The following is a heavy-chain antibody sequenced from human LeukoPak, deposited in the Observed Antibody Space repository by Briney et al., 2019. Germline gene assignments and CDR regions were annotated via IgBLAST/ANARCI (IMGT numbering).Heavy chain of an antibody. V-gene: IGHV1-2*04. D-gene: IGHD3-10*01. J-gene: IGHJ5*02. CDR1: GYTFTGYY. CDR2: INPNSGGT. CDR3: ARERRPLGVRGVIRWFDP. Sequence: VASMTVACKASGYTFTGYYMHWVRQAPGQGLEWMGWINPNSGGTNYAQKFQGWVTMTRDTSISTAYMELSRLRSDDTAVYYCARERRPLGVRGVIRWFDPWGQGTLVTVSS.